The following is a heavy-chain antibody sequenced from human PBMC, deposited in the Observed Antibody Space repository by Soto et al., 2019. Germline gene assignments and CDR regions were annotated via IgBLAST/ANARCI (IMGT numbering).Heavy chain of an antibody. J-gene: IGHJ5*02. D-gene: IGHD3-10*01. CDR2: INPNSGGT. CDR3: ARAPPSAMVRGVIQNNWFDP. Sequence: GASVKVSCKASGYTFTSYDINWVRQATGQGLEWMGWINPNSGGTNYAQKFQGWVTMTRDTSISTAYMELSRLRSDDTAVYYCARAPPSAMVRGVIQNNWFDPWGQGTLVTVSS. CDR1: GYTFTSYD. V-gene: IGHV1-2*04.